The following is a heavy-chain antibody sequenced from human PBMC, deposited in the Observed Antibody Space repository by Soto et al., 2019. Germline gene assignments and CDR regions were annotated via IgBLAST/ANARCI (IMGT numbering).Heavy chain of an antibody. V-gene: IGHV1-69*12. D-gene: IGHD6-13*01. J-gene: IGHJ4*02. Sequence: QVQLVQSGAEVKKPGSSVKVSCKASGGTCSNYAISWVRQAPGQGLEWMGGIIPIFGTTNYAQRFQGRVTITADESTSTAYMELSSLRSEDTAVYYCARVSSSWYKDYFDYWGQGTLVTVSS. CDR3: ARVSSSWYKDYFDY. CDR2: IIPIFGTT. CDR1: GGTCSNYA.